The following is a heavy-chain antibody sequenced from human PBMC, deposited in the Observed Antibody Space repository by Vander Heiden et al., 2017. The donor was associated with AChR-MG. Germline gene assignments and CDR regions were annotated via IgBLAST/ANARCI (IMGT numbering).Heavy chain of an antibody. J-gene: IGHJ4*02. Sequence: EVQLVESGGGLVQPGGSLRLSCAASGFTFSSYEMNWVRQAPGKGLEWVSYISSSGSTIYYADSVKGRFTISRDNAKNSLYLQMNSLRAEDTAVYYCARDLALIAVAGTVRNGGQGTLVTVSS. CDR1: GFTFSSYE. CDR3: ARDLALIAVAGTVRN. CDR2: ISSSGSTI. D-gene: IGHD6-19*01. V-gene: IGHV3-48*03.